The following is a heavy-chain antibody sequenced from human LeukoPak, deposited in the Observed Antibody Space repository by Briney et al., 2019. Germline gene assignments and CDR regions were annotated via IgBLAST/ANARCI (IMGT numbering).Heavy chain of an antibody. J-gene: IGHJ4*02. CDR1: GFTFSSYG. Sequence: PGGSLRLSCAASGFTFSSYGMHWVRQAPGKGLEWVAFIRYDGSNKYYADSVKGRFTISRDNSKNTLYLQMNSLRAEDTAVYYCAKSDGWFGEITLYYFDYWGQGTLVTVSS. D-gene: IGHD3-10*01. CDR3: AKSDGWFGEITLYYFDY. V-gene: IGHV3-30*02. CDR2: IRYDGSNK.